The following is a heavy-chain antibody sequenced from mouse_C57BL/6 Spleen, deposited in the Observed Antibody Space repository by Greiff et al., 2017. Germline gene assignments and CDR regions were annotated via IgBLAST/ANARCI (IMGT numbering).Heavy chain of an antibody. D-gene: IGHD3-2*02. CDR1: GYAFSSSW. V-gene: IGHV1-82*01. Sequence: VQLQQSGPELVKPGASVKISCKASGYAFSSSWMNWVKQRPGKGLEWIGRIYPGDGDTNYNGKFKGKATLTADKSSSPAYMQLSSLTSEDSAVYFGARWAQVPFDYWGQGTTLTVSS. CDR3: ARWAQVPFDY. J-gene: IGHJ2*01. CDR2: IYPGDGDT.